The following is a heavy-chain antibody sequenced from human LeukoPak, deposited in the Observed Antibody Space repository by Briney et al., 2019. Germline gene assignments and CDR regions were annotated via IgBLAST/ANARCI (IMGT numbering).Heavy chain of an antibody. V-gene: IGHV3-11*04. J-gene: IGHJ4*02. CDR3: ARDSSGSYSQHCFDY. Sequence: GGSLRLSCAASGFTFSDYYMSWIRQAPGKGLEWVSYISSSGSTIYYADSVKGRFTISRDNAKNSLYLQMNSLRAEDTAVYYCARDSSGSYSQHCFDYWGQGTLVTVSS. CDR2: ISSSGSTI. CDR1: GFTFSDYY. D-gene: IGHD3-22*01.